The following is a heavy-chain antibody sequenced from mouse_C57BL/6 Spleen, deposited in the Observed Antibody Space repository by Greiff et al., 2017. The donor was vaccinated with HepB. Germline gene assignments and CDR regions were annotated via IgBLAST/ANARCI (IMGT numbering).Heavy chain of an antibody. CDR1: GYTFTEYT. J-gene: IGHJ2*01. D-gene: IGHD1-1*01. Sequence: QVQLQQSGAELVKPGASVKLSCKASGYTFTEYTIHWVKQRSGQGLEWIGWFYPGSGSIKYNEKFKDKATLTADKSSSTVYMELSRLTSEDSAVYFCARHEEDYGSSYVGYFDYWGQGTTLTVSS. CDR3: ARHEEDYGSSYVGYFDY. CDR2: FYPGSGSI. V-gene: IGHV1-62-2*01.